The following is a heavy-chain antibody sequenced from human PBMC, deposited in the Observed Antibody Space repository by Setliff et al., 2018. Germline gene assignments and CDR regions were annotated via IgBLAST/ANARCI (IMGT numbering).Heavy chain of an antibody. CDR2: IKQDGSES. CDR3: ATPSGYYLLY. J-gene: IGHJ4*02. Sequence: GGSLRLSCAVSGFTFSNYWMTWVRQAPGKGLEWVANIKQDGSESYYVDSVKGRFTISRDDSKNTLYLQMNSLRTEDTGVYYCATPSGYYLLYWGPGTLVTVSS. CDR1: GFTFSNYW. V-gene: IGHV3-7*03. D-gene: IGHD3-22*01.